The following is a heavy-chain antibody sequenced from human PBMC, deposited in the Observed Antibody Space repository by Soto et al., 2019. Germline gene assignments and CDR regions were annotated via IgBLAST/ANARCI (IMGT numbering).Heavy chain of an antibody. D-gene: IGHD5-18*01. Sequence: QVQLVQSGAEVKKPGASVKVSCKASGYTFTSYSISWVRQAPGQGLEWMGWISAYNGNTYHAPKLQGRVTMTPDTCTSTAYMELRSLSSDDTAVYSCARDVGYGLIDYWGQGTLVTVSS. V-gene: IGHV1-18*01. CDR2: ISAYNGNT. J-gene: IGHJ4*02. CDR3: ARDVGYGLIDY. CDR1: GYTFTSYS.